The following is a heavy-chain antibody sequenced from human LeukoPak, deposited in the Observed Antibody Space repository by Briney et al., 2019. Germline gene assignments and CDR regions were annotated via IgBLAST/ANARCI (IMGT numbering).Heavy chain of an antibody. D-gene: IGHD3-22*01. CDR3: APLANYYDSSGYSMPFDY. CDR1: GYTFTGYY. Sequence: ASEKVSCKASGYTFTGYYMHWVRQAPGQGLEWMGRINPNSGGTNYAQKFQGRVTMTRDTSISTAYMELSRLRSDDTAVYYCAPLANYYDSSGYSMPFDYWGQGTLVTVSS. CDR2: INPNSGGT. V-gene: IGHV1-2*06. J-gene: IGHJ4*02.